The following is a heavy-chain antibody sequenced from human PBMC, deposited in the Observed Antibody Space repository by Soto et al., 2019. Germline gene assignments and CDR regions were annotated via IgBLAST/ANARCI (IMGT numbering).Heavy chain of an antibody. J-gene: IGHJ4*02. CDR3: AREITGKFPN. V-gene: IGHV1-8*02. CDR2: MNLSTGNI. CDR1: RYTFTSCP. D-gene: IGHD1-20*01. Sequence: ASVKVSCKASRYTFTSCPIHWVRQAPGQRLEWMGWMNLSTGNINYSQMFQGRVTMTRNTSISTAYMELSSLRSEDTAVYYCAREITGKFPNWGQGTLVTVSS.